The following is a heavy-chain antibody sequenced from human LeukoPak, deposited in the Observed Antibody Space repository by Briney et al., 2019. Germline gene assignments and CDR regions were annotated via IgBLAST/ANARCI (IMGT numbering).Heavy chain of an antibody. J-gene: IGHJ4*02. D-gene: IGHD3-3*01. CDR1: GFTFSSYW. Sequence: AGGSLRLSCAASGFTFSSYWMHWVRQAPGKGLVWVSRINTDGSSTSYADSVKGRFTISRDNAKNTLYLPMNSLRAEATAAYYCARAITDFWSGYLDDYWGQGTLVTVSS. V-gene: IGHV3-74*01. CDR2: INTDGSST. CDR3: ARAITDFWSGYLDDY.